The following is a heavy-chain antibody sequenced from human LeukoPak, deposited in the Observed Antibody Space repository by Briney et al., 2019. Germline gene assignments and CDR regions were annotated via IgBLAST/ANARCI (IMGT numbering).Heavy chain of an antibody. CDR1: GFTVSSNY. J-gene: IGHJ4*02. CDR2: IYSGGST. V-gene: IGHV3-53*01. CDR3: ARESTGTGSFQD. Sequence: GGSLRLSCAASGFTVSSNYMSWVRQAPGKGLEWVSVIYSGGSTYYADSVKGRVTISRDNSKNTLYLQMNSLRAEDTAVYYCARESTGTGSFQDWGQGTLVTVSS. D-gene: IGHD1-26*01.